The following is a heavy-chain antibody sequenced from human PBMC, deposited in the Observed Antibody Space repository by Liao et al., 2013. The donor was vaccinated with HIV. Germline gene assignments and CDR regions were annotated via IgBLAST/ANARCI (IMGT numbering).Heavy chain of an antibody. J-gene: IGHJ6*03. V-gene: IGHV4-61*02. D-gene: IGHD7-27*01. CDR3: ARDPGAYYMDV. CDR1: GGSISSGSYY. Sequence: QVQLQESGPGLVKPSQTLSLTCTVSGGSISSGSYYWSWIRQSAGKGLEWIGRIYISGSTNYNPSLKSRVTISVDTSKNQFSLKLSSVTAADTAVYYCARDPGAYYMDVWGKGTTVTVSS. CDR2: IYISGST.